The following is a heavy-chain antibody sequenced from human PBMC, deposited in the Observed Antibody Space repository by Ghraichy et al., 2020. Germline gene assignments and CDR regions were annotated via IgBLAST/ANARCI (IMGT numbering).Heavy chain of an antibody. CDR2: IYYSGST. Sequence: TLSLTCTVSGGSISSGGYYWSWIRQHPGKDLEWIGYIYYSGSTYYNPSLKSRVTISVETSKNQFSLKLSSVTAADTAVYYCARDRIYSNYGMDVWGQGTTVTVSS. CDR1: GGSISSGGYY. V-gene: IGHV4-31*03. D-gene: IGHD4-11*01. J-gene: IGHJ6*02. CDR3: ARDRIYSNYGMDV.